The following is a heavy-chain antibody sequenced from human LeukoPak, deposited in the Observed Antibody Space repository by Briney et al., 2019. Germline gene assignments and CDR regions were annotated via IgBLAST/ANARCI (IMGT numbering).Heavy chain of an antibody. J-gene: IGHJ3*02. CDR1: GFTFSSYA. CDR2: ISYDGSNK. Sequence: PGGSLRLSCAASGFTFSSYAMHWVRQAPGKGLEWVAVISYDGSNKYYADSVKGRFTISRDNSKNTLYLQMNSLRAEDTAVYYCVVWSTSWRAFDIWGQGTMVTVSS. V-gene: IGHV3-30-3*01. D-gene: IGHD2-2*01. CDR3: VVWSTSWRAFDI.